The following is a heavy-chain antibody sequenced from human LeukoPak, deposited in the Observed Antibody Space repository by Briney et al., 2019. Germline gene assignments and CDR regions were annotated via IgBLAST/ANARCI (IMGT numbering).Heavy chain of an antibody. CDR2: ICAYNDNT. CDR3: ARESEHCSGGDCYLEYFQY. CDR1: GYTFTSYG. V-gene: IGHV1-18*01. J-gene: IGHJ1*01. Sequence: GASVKVSCKAFGYTFTSYGISWVRQAPGQGLEWMGWICAYNDNTNYAQKLQGRVTMTTDTSTSTAYVELRSLRSDDTAVYYCARESEHCSGGDCYLEYFQYWGQGTLVTVSS. D-gene: IGHD2-15*01.